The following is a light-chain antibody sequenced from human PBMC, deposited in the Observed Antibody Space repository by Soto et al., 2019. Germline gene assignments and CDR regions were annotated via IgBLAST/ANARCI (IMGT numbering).Light chain of an antibody. V-gene: IGKV3-15*01. CDR2: DAS. Sequence: EIVMTQSPATLSVSPGERATLSCRASQSVSSNLAWYQQKPGQAPRLLIHDASTRATGIPARFSGSGSGTEFTLTISSLQSEDFAFYYCQQYNYWPTFGQGTKVEIK. CDR3: QQYNYWPT. CDR1: QSVSSN. J-gene: IGKJ1*01.